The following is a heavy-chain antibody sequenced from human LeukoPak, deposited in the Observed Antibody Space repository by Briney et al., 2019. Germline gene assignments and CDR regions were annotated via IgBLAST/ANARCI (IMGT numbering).Heavy chain of an antibody. Sequence: KHGESLKISCQGSGYSFTSYWIGWVRQMPGKGLEWMGIIYPGDSDTRYSPSFQGQVTFSVDKSISTAYVQWSSLKASDTAMYYCARGRYSYGPFDYWGQGTLVTVSS. D-gene: IGHD5-18*01. CDR1: GYSFTSYW. V-gene: IGHV5-51*01. J-gene: IGHJ4*02. CDR2: IYPGDSDT. CDR3: ARGRYSYGPFDY.